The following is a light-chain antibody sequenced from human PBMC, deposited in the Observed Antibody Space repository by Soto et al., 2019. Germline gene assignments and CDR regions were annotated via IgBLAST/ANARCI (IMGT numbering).Light chain of an antibody. J-gene: IGKJ2*01. CDR3: QQYGSSSLYT. V-gene: IGKV3-20*01. CDR2: GAS. CDR1: QGVSSSN. Sequence: EIVLTQSPGTLSLSPGERATLSCRASQGVSSSNLAWYQQKAGQAPRLLIYGASSRATGIPDRFSGSGSGTDFTLTISRLEPEDFAVYSCQQYGSSSLYTFGQGTKLEIK.